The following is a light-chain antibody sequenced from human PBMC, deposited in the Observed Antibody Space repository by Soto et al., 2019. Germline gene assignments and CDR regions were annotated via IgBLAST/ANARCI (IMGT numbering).Light chain of an antibody. CDR1: QSVSNN. J-gene: IGKJ1*01. Sequence: EIVLTQSPGTLSLSPGERSTLSCRASQSVSNNYLAWYQQKPGQAPRLVIFGASSRATGIPARFSGSGSGTEFTLTISSLQSEDFAVYYCQQYNNWPRTFGQGTKVDIK. CDR3: QQYNNWPRT. CDR2: GAS. V-gene: IGKV3-15*01.